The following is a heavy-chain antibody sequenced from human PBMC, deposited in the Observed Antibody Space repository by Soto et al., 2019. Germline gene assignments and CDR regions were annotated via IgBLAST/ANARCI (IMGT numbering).Heavy chain of an antibody. V-gene: IGHV4-59*01. CDR3: ARSLTGTTIWYYYYYMDV. CDR1: GGSISSYY. CDR2: IYYSGST. Sequence: SDTLSLTCTVSGGSISSYYWSWIRQPPGKGLEWIGYIYYSGSTNYNPSLKSRVTISVDTSKNQFSLKLSSVTAADTAVYYCARSLTGTTIWYYYYYMDVWGKGTTVTVSS. J-gene: IGHJ6*03. D-gene: IGHD1-7*01.